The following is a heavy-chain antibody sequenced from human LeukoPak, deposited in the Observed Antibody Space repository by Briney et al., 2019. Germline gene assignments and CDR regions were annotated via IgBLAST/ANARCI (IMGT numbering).Heavy chain of an antibody. D-gene: IGHD3-10*01. CDR2: INHRGST. CDR1: GGSFSGYY. Sequence: PSETLSLTCAVYGGSFSGYYWSWLRQPPGKGLEWIGEINHRGSTNYNPSLKSRVTISVDTSKNQFSLKLSSVTAADTAVYYCARKAGTYYYGSGSYFNFDYWGQGTLVTVSS. J-gene: IGHJ4*02. V-gene: IGHV4-34*01. CDR3: ARKAGTYYYGSGSYFNFDY.